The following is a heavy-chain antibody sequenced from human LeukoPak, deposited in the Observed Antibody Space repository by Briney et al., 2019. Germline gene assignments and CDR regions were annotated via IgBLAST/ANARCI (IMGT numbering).Heavy chain of an antibody. J-gene: IGHJ4*02. CDR1: GFTFSSYG. D-gene: IGHD2-8*01. CDR3: ARPNGY. CDR2: MSFDERKK. Sequence: PGRSLRLSCPASGFTFSSYGMHWVRQAPGKGLEWVAFMSFDERKKSYADSVKGRFTVSRDISKETLYLQMDNLRAEDTAVYYCARPNGYWGQGTLVTVSS. V-gene: IGHV3-30*03.